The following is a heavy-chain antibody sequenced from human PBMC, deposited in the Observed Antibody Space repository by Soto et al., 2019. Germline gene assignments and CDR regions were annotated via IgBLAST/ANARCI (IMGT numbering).Heavy chain of an antibody. V-gene: IGHV3-7*01. J-gene: IGHJ4*02. D-gene: IGHD5-12*01. CDR1: GFTFSSYW. CDR2: IKQDGSEK. CDR3: ARESSVATIRNYFDY. Sequence: GGSLRLSCAASGFTFSSYWMSWVRQAPGKGLEWVANIKQDGSEKYYVDSVKGRFTISRDNAKNSLYLQMNSLRAEDTAVYYCARESSVATIRNYFDYWGQGTLVTVSS.